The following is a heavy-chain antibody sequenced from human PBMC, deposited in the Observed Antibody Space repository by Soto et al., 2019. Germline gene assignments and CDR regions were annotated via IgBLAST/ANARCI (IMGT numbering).Heavy chain of an antibody. D-gene: IGHD2-15*01. V-gene: IGHV3-48*01. J-gene: IGHJ4*02. CDR1: GFILSNYG. CDR2: ISRSRGI. CDR3: GRGSCSGSSCYGADF. Sequence: EVQLVESGGGLIQSGGSLRLSCAASGFILSNYGMTWVRQAPGKGLEWVSYISRSRGIYYADSVKGRFSISRDDAKNSMYLKMNSLRAEDTAVYYCGRGSCSGSSCYGADFWGQGTLVTVSS.